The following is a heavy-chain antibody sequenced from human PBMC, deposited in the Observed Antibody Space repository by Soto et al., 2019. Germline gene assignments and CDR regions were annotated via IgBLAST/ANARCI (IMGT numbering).Heavy chain of an antibody. Sequence: QVQLQESGPGLVKPSETLYLSCSVCGGSISSYYWSWIRQPPGKGLEWIGYIYYSGSTNYNPSLKSRVTISVDTSKNQFSLKLSSVTAADTAVYYCARRYGYSFDYWGQGTLVTVSS. CDR1: GGSISSYY. J-gene: IGHJ4*02. CDR2: IYYSGST. D-gene: IGHD1-1*01. V-gene: IGHV4-59*08. CDR3: ARRYGYSFDY.